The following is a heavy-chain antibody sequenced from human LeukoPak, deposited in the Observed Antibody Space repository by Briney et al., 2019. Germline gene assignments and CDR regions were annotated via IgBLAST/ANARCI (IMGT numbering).Heavy chain of an antibody. J-gene: IGHJ5*02. CDR3: ARVSSRRFDP. D-gene: IGHD2/OR15-2a*01. CDR1: GDSISSGSYF. CDR2: IFTTGST. Sequence: SQTLSLTCTVSGDSISSGSYFWTWIRQPAGKGLEWIGRIFTTGSTNYNPSLKSRVTMSLDTSKNQFSLNLTSVTAADTAVYYCARVSSRRFDPWGQGTQVTVSS. V-gene: IGHV4-61*02.